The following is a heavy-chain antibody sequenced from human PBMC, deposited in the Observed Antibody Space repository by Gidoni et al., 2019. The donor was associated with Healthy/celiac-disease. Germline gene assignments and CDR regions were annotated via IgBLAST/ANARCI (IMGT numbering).Heavy chain of an antibody. V-gene: IGHV3-23*01. D-gene: IGHD3-3*01. CDR1: GFPFRCYA. CDR2: SSGSGGST. Sequence: EVQLLESGGGLVQPGGSLRLSCAASGFPFRCYAMRWVRQAPGKGLEWVSASSGSGGSTYYEDSVKGRFTISRDNSKNTLYLKMNSLRDEDTAVYYCAKLESDMLWSGCFPDAFDIWGQGTMVTVSS. CDR3: AKLESDMLWSGCFPDAFDI. J-gene: IGHJ3*02.